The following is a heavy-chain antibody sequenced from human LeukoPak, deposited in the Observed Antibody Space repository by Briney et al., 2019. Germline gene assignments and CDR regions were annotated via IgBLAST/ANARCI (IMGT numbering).Heavy chain of an antibody. CDR3: ARRRTYSSSWRAFDI. CDR2: INHSGST. J-gene: IGHJ3*02. Sequence: SETLSLTCAVYGGSFSGYYWSWIRQPPGKGLEWIGEINHSGSTDYNPSPKSRVTISVDTSKNQFSLKLSSVTAADTAVYYCARRRTYSSSWRAFDIWGQGTMVTVSS. V-gene: IGHV4-34*01. CDR1: GGSFSGYY. D-gene: IGHD6-13*01.